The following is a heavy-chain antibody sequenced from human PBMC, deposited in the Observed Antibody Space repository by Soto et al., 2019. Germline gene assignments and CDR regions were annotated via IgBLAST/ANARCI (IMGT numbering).Heavy chain of an antibody. CDR3: ARVRGPRRYGMDV. J-gene: IGHJ6*02. D-gene: IGHD3-10*01. CDR2: IYYSGST. V-gene: IGHV4-31*03. Sequence: SETLSLTCTVSGGSISSGGYYWSWIRQHPGKGLEWIGYIYYSGSTYYNPSLKSRVTISVDTSKNQFSLKLSSVTAADTAVYYCARVRGPRRYGMDVWGQGTTVTVSS. CDR1: GGSISSGGYY.